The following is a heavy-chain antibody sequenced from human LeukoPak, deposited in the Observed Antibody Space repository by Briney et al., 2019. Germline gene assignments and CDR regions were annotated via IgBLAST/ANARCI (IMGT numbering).Heavy chain of an antibody. CDR3: TRTTTVTNYYYGMDV. CDR1: GFTFSGSA. V-gene: IGHV3-73*01. Sequence: GGSLRLSCAASGFTFSGSAMHWVRQASGKGLEWVGRIKSKANSYATAYAASVKGRFTISRDDSKNTAYLQMNSLKTEDTAVYYCTRTTTVTNYYYGMDVWGQGTTVIVSS. D-gene: IGHD4-17*01. J-gene: IGHJ6*02. CDR2: IKSKANSYAT.